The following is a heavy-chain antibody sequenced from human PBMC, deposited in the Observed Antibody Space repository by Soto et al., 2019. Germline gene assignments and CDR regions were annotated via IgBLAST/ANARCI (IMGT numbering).Heavy chain of an antibody. Sequence: EVQLLESGGGLVQPGGSLRLSCAASGFTFSSYAMSWVRQAPGKGLEWFSDIRGSGGSTYYADSAKGRFTISRDNAKNTLYLQMHSQRAEDTAVYYCANQLHFRGVRALDYWGQGPLLTVSS. CDR1: GFTFSSYA. CDR2: IRGSGGST. D-gene: IGHD3-10*01. V-gene: IGHV3-23*01. CDR3: ANQLHFRGVRALDY. J-gene: IGHJ4*02.